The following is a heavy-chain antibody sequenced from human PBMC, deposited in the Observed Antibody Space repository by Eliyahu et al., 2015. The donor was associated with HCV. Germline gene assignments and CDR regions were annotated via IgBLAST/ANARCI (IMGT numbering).Heavy chain of an antibody. V-gene: IGHV3-73*02. D-gene: IGHD4/OR15-4a*01. J-gene: IGHJ4*02. CDR2: IRSKSDSYTT. Sequence: EVQLVESGGGLVQPGGSLKLSCAPSGFSFSGSYVHWVRQASGKGLEWVGLIRSKSDSYTTVYTASVKDRFTFSREDSENTAYLHMNSLKTEDTAMYYCAFETANSPYWGQGTQVTVSS. CDR3: AFETANSPY. CDR1: GFSFSGSY.